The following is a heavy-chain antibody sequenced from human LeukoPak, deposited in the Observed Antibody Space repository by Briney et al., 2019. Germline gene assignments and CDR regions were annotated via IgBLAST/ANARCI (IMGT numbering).Heavy chain of an antibody. J-gene: IGHJ4*02. CDR2: IYYSGTT. CDR3: ARHVRFLEWLSSYYFDY. V-gene: IGHV4-39*01. D-gene: IGHD3-3*01. Sequence: PSETLSLTCTVSGGTFSSSSYYWGWLRQPPGKGLEWIGSIYYSGTTYYNPSLKSRVTISVDTSKSQFSLRLTSVTAADTAVYYCARHVRFLEWLSSYYFDYWGQGTLVTVSS. CDR1: GGTFSSSSYY.